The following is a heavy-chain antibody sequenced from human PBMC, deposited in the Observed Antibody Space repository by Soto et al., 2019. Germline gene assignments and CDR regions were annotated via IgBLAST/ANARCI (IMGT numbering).Heavy chain of an antibody. CDR2: IHHSGNT. Sequence: QVQLQQWGAGLLKPSETLSLTCSIFGGSLSGSYWSWIRQPPGKGLEWIGEIHHSGNTIYNPSLKSRVTISLDTSEKQFSLKLSSVTAADTAVYYWARHGGYYFDYWGQEALVTVSS. CDR3: ARHGGYYFDY. V-gene: IGHV4-34*01. J-gene: IGHJ4*02. CDR1: GGSLSGSY. D-gene: IGHD3-16*01.